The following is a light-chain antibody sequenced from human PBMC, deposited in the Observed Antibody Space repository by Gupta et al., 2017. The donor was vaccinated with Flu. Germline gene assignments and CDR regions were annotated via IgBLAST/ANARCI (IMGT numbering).Light chain of an antibody. CDR3: QLSSA. CDR2: EGF. J-gene: IGKJ4*01. CDR1: QSVRNF. Sequence: TKFPATLSLSPGERATLSCRASQSVRNFLAWDQQKPGQYPRLLIYEGFNRATGILARFSGSGSVTDFILTISSLEPEDFAVYDGQLSSAFGGGTKVEI. V-gene: IGKV3-11*01.